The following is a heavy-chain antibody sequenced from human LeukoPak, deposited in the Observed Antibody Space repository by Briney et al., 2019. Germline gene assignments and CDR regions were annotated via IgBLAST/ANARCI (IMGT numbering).Heavy chain of an antibody. CDR3: ARGGGRYYDSSGYYYFDY. D-gene: IGHD3-22*01. CDR1: GGSISSGGYS. J-gene: IGHJ4*02. CDR2: IYHSGST. V-gene: IGHV4-30-2*01. Sequence: SETLSLTCAVSGGSISSGGYSWSWIRQPPGKGLEWIGYIYHSGSTYYNPSLESRVTISVDRSKNQFSLKLSSVTAADTAVYYCARGGGRYYDSSGYYYFDYWGQGTLVTVSS.